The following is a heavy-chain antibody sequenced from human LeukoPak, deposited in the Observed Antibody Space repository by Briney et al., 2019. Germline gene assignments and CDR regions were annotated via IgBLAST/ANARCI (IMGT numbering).Heavy chain of an antibody. D-gene: IGHD3-3*01. CDR2: IYHSGST. Sequence: PSETLSLTCAVSGGSISSGGYSWSWIRQPPGKGLEWIGYIYHSGSTYYNPSLKSRVTISVDRSKNQFSLKLSSVTAADTAVYYCAREDYDFWSGPDIGWGQGTLVTVSS. CDR3: AREDYDFWSGPDIG. CDR1: GGSISSGGYS. J-gene: IGHJ4*02. V-gene: IGHV4-30-2*01.